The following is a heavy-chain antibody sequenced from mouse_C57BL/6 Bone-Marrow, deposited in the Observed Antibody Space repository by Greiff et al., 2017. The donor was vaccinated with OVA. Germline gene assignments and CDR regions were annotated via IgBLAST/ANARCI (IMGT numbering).Heavy chain of an antibody. Sequence: EVQLQQSGPELVKPGDSVKISCKASGYSFTGYFMNWVMQSHGKSLEWIGRINPYNGDTFYNQKFKGKATLTADTSSSTAYMQLSSLTSEDSAVYYCARIHYYGSSYYFDYWGQGTTLTVSS. CDR3: ARIHYYGSSYYFDY. V-gene: IGHV1-20*01. CDR2: INPYNGDT. J-gene: IGHJ2*01. D-gene: IGHD1-1*01. CDR1: GYSFTGYF.